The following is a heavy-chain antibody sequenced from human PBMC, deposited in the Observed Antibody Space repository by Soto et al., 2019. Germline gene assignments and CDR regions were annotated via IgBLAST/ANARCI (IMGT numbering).Heavy chain of an antibody. V-gene: IGHV3-66*01. D-gene: IGHD3-16*01. Sequence: VQLVESGGGLVQPGGSLRHSCAASGFTVSTKYMSWVRQAPGKGLEWVSVIYSGGSTFYADSVRGRFTISRDNSKNTVNLQMNSLRAEDTAVYYCARDPWAADYWGQGTLVTVSS. CDR2: IYSGGST. J-gene: IGHJ4*02. CDR3: ARDPWAADY. CDR1: GFTVSTKY.